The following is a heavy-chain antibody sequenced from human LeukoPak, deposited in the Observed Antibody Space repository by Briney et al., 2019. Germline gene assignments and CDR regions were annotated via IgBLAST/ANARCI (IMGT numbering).Heavy chain of an antibody. V-gene: IGHV1-18*01. D-gene: IGHD5-12*01. J-gene: IGHJ4*02. Sequence: ASVKVSCKASGYSFSNYGISWVRQAPGQGLEWMGWISGYNGNTNYAQKFQGRVTMTTDTSTSTAYMELRSLRSDDTAVYYCARDCGYQCFFDYWGQGTLVTVSS. CDR1: GYSFSNYG. CDR2: ISGYNGNT. CDR3: ARDCGYQCFFDY.